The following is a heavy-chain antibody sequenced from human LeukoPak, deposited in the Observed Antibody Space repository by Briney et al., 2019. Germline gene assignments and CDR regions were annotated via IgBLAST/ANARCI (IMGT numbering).Heavy chain of an antibody. Sequence: PGGSLRLSCAASGFTFSDYYMSWIRQAPGKGLEWVSYISSSGSTIYYADSVKGRFTISRDNAKNTLYLQLNSLRAEDTAVYYCAKGGSTSRVTTSRVVFGYYYYLDVWGKGTPVTVSS. V-gene: IGHV3-11*01. CDR2: ISSSGSTI. J-gene: IGHJ6*03. D-gene: IGHD4-17*01. CDR3: AKGGSTSRVTTSRVVFGYYYYLDV. CDR1: GFTFSDYY.